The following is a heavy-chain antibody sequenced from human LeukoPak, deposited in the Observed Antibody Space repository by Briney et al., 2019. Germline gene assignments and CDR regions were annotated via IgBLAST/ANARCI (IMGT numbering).Heavy chain of an antibody. V-gene: IGHV3-33*08. CDR3: ARDEGDSSGYYPGL. D-gene: IGHD3-22*01. Sequence: GGSLRLSCAASGFTFSNYEMNWIRRAPGKGLEWVAAIWHDGSRKYYAESVKGRFTISRDNARNTVYVQMDSLRAEDTAVYYCARDEGDSSGYYPGLWGQGTLVTVSS. J-gene: IGHJ1*01. CDR2: IWHDGSRK. CDR1: GFTFSNYE.